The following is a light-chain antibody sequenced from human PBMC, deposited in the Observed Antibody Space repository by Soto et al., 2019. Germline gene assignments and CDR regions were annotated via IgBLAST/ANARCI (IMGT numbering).Light chain of an antibody. CDR3: QQYNNWPQT. J-gene: IGKJ1*01. Sequence: EIVLTQSPGTPSLSPGERATLSCRASQSVSSSYLAWYQQKPGQAPRLLIYGASTRATGIPARFSGSGSGTEFTLTISSLQSEDFAVYYCQQYNNWPQTFGQGTKVDI. V-gene: IGKV3-15*01. CDR2: GAS. CDR1: QSVSSSY.